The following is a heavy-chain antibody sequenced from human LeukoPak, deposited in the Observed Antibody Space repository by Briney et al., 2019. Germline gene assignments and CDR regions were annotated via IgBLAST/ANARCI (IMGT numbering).Heavy chain of an antibody. CDR2: ITGSGGST. J-gene: IGHJ4*02. D-gene: IGHD3-22*01. Sequence: YPGGSLRLSCAASGFTFSSYAMSWVRQAPGKGLEWVSTITGSGGSTYYADSVKGRFTISRDNSKNTLYLQMNSLRAEDTAIYYCAKNGHSTAYSHLADYWGQGTLVTVSS. CDR3: AKNGHSTAYSHLADY. CDR1: GFTFSSYA. V-gene: IGHV3-23*01.